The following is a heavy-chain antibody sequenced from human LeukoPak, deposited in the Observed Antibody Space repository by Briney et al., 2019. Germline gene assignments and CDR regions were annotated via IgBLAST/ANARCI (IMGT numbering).Heavy chain of an antibody. J-gene: IGHJ6*02. CDR3: ARDKGIQPDYYYYGMDV. Sequence: PGGSLRLSCAASGFTVSSNYMSWVRQAPGKGLEWVSVIYSGGSTYYADSVKGRFTISRYNSKNTLYLQMNSLRAEDTAVYYCARDKGIQPDYYYYGMDVWGQGTTVTVSS. V-gene: IGHV3-66*02. CDR2: IYSGGST. CDR1: GFTVSSNY. D-gene: IGHD1-1*01.